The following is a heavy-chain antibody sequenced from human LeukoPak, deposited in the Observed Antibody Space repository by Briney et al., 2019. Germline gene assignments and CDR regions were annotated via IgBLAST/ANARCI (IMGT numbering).Heavy chain of an antibody. J-gene: IGHJ4*02. V-gene: IGHV4-39*07. CDR1: GGSITSSSYY. D-gene: IGHD5-18*01. Sequence: SETLSLTCTVSGGSITSSSYYWGWIRQPPGKGLEWIGSIYYSRSTHYSPSLKSRVTISVDMSKNQFSLKLSSVTAADTAIYYCARDASRIQLWPLWGQGTLVTVSS. CDR3: ARDASRIQLWPL. CDR2: IYYSRST.